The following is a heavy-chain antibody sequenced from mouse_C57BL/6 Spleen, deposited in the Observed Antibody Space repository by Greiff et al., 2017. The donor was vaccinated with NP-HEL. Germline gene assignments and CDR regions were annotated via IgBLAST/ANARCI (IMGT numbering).Heavy chain of an antibody. V-gene: IGHV1S81*02. Sequence: VQLQQSGAELVKAGASVKMSCKASGYTFTSYWMHWVKQRLGQGLEWFAETNPTNGRTYYNETLKRKATLTVDNSSSTAYILLSGPTFEDSAVYYRARIEKIVATYFDYWGQGTTLTVSS. D-gene: IGHD1-1*01. CDR1: GYTFTSYW. CDR2: TNPTNGRT. J-gene: IGHJ2*01. CDR3: ARIEKIVATYFDY.